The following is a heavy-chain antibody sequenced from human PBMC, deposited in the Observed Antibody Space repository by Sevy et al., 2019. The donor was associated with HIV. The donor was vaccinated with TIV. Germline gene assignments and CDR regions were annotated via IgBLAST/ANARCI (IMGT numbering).Heavy chain of an antibody. V-gene: IGHV3-30-3*01. J-gene: IGHJ4*02. D-gene: IGHD2-8*01. CDR3: ARARYCTNGVCSYFDY. CDR1: GFTFSSYA. CDR2: ISYDGSKK. Sequence: GGSLRLSCAASGFTFSSYAMHWVRQAPGKGLEWVAVISYDGSKKYYADSVKGRFTSSRDNSKNTLYLQMNSLRAEDTAVYYCARARYCTNGVCSYFDYWGQGTLFTVSS.